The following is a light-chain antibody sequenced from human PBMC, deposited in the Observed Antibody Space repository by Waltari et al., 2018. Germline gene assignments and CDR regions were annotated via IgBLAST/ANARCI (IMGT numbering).Light chain of an antibody. CDR2: DDT. V-gene: IGLV3-21*02. J-gene: IGLJ2*01. CDR3: QVWVQSDHRVV. CDR1: NIVAKS. Sequence: SYVLTQPPSMSVAPGQTATVTCGGDNIVAKSVHWYQQRAGQAPVLVICDDTDRPSGIPERFSGSNSYNTATLTIKRVEAGDEADYFCQVWVQSDHRVVFGGGTRLTVL.